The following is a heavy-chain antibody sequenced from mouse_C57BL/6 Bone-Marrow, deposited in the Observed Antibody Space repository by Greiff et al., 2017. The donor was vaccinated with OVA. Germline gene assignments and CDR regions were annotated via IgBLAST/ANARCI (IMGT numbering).Heavy chain of an antibody. CDR3: ARVYGSYWYFDV. Sequence: QVQLQQSGAELVKPGASVKISCKASGYAFSSYWMNWVKQRPGTGLEWIGQIYPGDGDTNYNGKFKGKATLTADKSSSTAYMQLSSLTSEDSAVYFCARVYGSYWYFDVWGTGTTVTVSS. CDR2: IYPGDGDT. V-gene: IGHV1-80*01. J-gene: IGHJ1*03. CDR1: GYAFSSYW. D-gene: IGHD1-1*01.